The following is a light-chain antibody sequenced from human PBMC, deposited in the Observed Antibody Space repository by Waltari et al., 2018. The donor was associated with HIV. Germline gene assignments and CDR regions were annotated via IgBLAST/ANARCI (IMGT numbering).Light chain of an antibody. CDR1: RSNLGSNA. CDR3: AAWDDNLDAAL. J-gene: IGLJ2*01. V-gene: IGLV1-44*01. CDR2: KNN. Sequence: HSALTQPPSASGTPGQRVNISCSGGRSNLGSNAASWYHQVPGTAPKPLIYKNNQRPSGVPDRFSGSKSGTSASLAISGLQSEDEADYFCAAWDDNLDAALFGGGTKLTVL.